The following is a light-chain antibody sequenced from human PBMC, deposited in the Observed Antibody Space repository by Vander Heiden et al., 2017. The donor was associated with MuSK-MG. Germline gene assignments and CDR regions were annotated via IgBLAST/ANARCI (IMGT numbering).Light chain of an antibody. Sequence: DIQMTQPPSTPSASVGDRVTITCRASQSISIWLAWYQQKPGKAPKLLIYKASGLESGVPSRFSGSGSGIEFTLTISSLQPDDFATYHCQQYNSHPWTFGQGTKVEVE. CDR1: QSISIW. J-gene: IGKJ1*01. CDR3: QQYNSHPWT. V-gene: IGKV1-5*03. CDR2: KAS.